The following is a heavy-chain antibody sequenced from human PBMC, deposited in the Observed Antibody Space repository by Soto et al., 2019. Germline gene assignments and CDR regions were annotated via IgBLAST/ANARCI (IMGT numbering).Heavy chain of an antibody. CDR3: ARATGTTFVAFDI. V-gene: IGHV3-21*01. Sequence: GGSLRLSCAASGFTFSSYSMNWVRQAPGKGLEWVSSISSSSSYIYYADSVKGRFTISRDNAKNSLYLQMNSLRAEDTAVYYCARATGTTFVAFDIWGQGTMVTVSS. D-gene: IGHD1-1*01. CDR1: GFTFSSYS. CDR2: ISSSSSYI. J-gene: IGHJ3*02.